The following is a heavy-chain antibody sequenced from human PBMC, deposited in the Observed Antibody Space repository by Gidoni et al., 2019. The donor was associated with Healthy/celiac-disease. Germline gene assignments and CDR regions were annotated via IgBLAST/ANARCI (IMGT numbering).Heavy chain of an antibody. V-gene: IGHV3-33*01. CDR2: IWYDGSNK. D-gene: IGHD3-22*01. J-gene: IGHJ4*02. Sequence: QVQLVESGGGVVQPGRSLRLSCAASGFTFSSYGMHWVRQAPGKGLEWVAVIWYDGSNKYYADSVKCRFTISRDNSKNTLYLQMNSLRAEDTAVYYCARNPTYYYDSSGYYYFDYWGQGTLVTVSS. CDR1: GFTFSSYG. CDR3: ARNPTYYYDSSGYYYFDY.